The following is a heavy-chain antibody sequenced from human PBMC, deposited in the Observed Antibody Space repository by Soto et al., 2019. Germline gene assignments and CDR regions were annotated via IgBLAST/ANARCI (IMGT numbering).Heavy chain of an antibody. D-gene: IGHD3-10*01. CDR2: MNPNSGNT. J-gene: IGHJ6*02. V-gene: IGHV1-8*01. CDR3: ARGLTYYYGSGMGYYGMDF. CDR1: GYTFTSYD. Sequence: VSVKLYCKAAGYTFTSYDINWVRQENGQGLEWMGWMNPNSGNTGYAQKFQGRVTMTRNTSISTAYMELSSLRSEDTAVYYCARGLTYYYGSGMGYYGMDFWGQGTTVTVSS.